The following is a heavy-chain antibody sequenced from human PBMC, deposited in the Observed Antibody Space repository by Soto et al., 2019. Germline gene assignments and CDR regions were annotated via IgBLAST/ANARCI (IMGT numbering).Heavy chain of an antibody. D-gene: IGHD2-15*01. CDR1: GGSFSGYY. CDR2: INHSGST. V-gene: IGHV4-34*01. J-gene: IGHJ4*02. Sequence: QVQLQQWGAGLLKPSETLSLTCAVYGGSFSGYYWSWIRQPPGKGLEWIGEINHSGSTNYNPSLKIRLTISVDTSKNQFSLKLSSVTAADTAVYYCARRPRYCSGGSCLYYFDYWGQGTLVTVSS. CDR3: ARRPRYCSGGSCLYYFDY.